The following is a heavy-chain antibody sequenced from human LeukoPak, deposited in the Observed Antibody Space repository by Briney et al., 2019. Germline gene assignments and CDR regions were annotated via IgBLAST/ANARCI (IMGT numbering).Heavy chain of an antibody. V-gene: IGHV5-51*01. CDR3: ERSPYCSGGSCYLDY. Sequence: GESLKISCKGSGYSFTSYWIGWVRQMPGKGLEWMGIIYPGDSDTRYSPSFQGQVTISAEKSIRTAYPQWRSLKALDTAMYYCERSPYCSGGSCYLDYWGQGTLVTVSS. J-gene: IGHJ4*02. CDR2: IYPGDSDT. D-gene: IGHD2-15*01. CDR1: GYSFTSYW.